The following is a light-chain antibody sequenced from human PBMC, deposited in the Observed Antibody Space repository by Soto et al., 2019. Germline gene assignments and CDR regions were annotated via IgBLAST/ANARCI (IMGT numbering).Light chain of an antibody. Sequence: QSVLTQAPSVSGAPGQRVTIPCIGSSSNIGAGYDVHWYQQVPGTAPKLLIYDNINRPSGVPDRFSGSKSGTSASLAITGLQSEDEADYYCQSYDSSLSLVFGGGTKVTVL. CDR2: DNI. CDR1: SSNIGAGYD. J-gene: IGLJ2*01. CDR3: QSYDSSLSLV. V-gene: IGLV1-40*01.